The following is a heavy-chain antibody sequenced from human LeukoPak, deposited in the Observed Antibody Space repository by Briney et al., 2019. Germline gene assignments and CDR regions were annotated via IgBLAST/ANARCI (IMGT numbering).Heavy chain of an antibody. Sequence: PGGSLRLSCTVSGFTVSINSMSWVRQAPGKGLEWVSFIYSGGNTHYSDSVKGRSTISRDNSKNTLYLQMNSLRAEDTAVYYCARVYYGSGSLHYYYYYMDVWGKGTTVTISS. V-gene: IGHV3-53*01. CDR3: ARVYYGSGSLHYYYYYMDV. J-gene: IGHJ6*03. CDR1: GFTVSINS. CDR2: IYSGGNT. D-gene: IGHD3-10*01.